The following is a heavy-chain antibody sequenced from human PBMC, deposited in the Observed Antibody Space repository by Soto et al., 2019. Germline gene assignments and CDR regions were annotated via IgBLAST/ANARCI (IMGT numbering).Heavy chain of an antibody. Sequence: QITLNKSGPTVVRPTETLTLTCRFSGFSLTTSGVGVGWVRQSPGKAPEWLALIYWDDDKRYSESLKGRLTITKDTSKNQVVLTVANLDPTDTATYYCAHRVLRTVFGLVTTTAIYFDFWGQGTPVAVSS. CDR3: AHRVLRTVFGLVTTTAIYFDF. J-gene: IGHJ4*02. V-gene: IGHV2-5*02. CDR2: IYWDDDK. CDR1: GFSLTTSGVG. D-gene: IGHD3-3*01.